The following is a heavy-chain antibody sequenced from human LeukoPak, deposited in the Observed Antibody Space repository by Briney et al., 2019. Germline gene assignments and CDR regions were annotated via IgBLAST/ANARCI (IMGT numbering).Heavy chain of an antibody. V-gene: IGHV1-2*06. CDR3: ARLYGSGSYYNFHYFDY. D-gene: IGHD3-10*01. CDR1: GYTFTGYY. Sequence: GASVKVSCKASGYTFTGYYMHWVRQAPGHGLEWMGRINPNSGCTNYAQKFKGRVTMTKETSISTAYMELSRLRSDDTAVYYCARLYGSGSYYNFHYFDYWGQGTLVTVSS. J-gene: IGHJ4*02. CDR2: INPNSGCT.